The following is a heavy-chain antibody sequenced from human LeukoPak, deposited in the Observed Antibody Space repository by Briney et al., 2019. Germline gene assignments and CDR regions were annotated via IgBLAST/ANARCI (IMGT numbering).Heavy chain of an antibody. CDR3: ARGHLTGTNYYYYGMDV. J-gene: IGHJ6*02. Sequence: GGSLRLSCAASGFTFSSYAMHWVRQAPGKGLEWVAVIWYDGSNKYYADSVKGRFTISRDNSKNTLYLQMNSLRAEDTAVYYCARGHLTGTNYYYYGMDVWGQGTTVTVSS. CDR1: GFTFSSYA. D-gene: IGHD1-7*01. CDR2: IWYDGSNK. V-gene: IGHV3-33*01.